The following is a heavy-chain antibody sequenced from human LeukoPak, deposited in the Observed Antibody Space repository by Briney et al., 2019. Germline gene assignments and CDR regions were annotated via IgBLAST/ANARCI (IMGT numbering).Heavy chain of an antibody. D-gene: IGHD2-21*02. J-gene: IGHJ1*01. CDR2: IYTSGST. CDR3: ARERGTYCGGDCYSWHFQH. CDR1: GGSISSYY. V-gene: IGHV4-4*07. Sequence: PSETLSLTCTVSGGSISSYYWSWLRQPAGKGREWIGRIYTSGSTNYNPSLKSRVTMSVDTSKNQFSLQLSSVTAADTAVYYCARERGTYCGGDCYSWHFQHWGQGTLVTVSS.